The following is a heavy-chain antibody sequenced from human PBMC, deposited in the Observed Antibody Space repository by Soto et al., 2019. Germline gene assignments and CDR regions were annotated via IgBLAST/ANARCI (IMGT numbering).Heavy chain of an antibody. J-gene: IGHJ4*02. CDR1: GGSINSYY. CDR2: IYYTGNT. CDR3: ARQSLDCSGGSCYTYYFDY. D-gene: IGHD2-15*01. Sequence: TSETLSLTCTVSGGSINSYYWSWIRQPPGKGLEWIAYIYYTGNTNYNPTLKSRVTISVDTSKNQFSLKLSPVTAADTAVYYCARQSLDCSGGSCYTYYFDYWGQGTLVTVSS. V-gene: IGHV4-59*08.